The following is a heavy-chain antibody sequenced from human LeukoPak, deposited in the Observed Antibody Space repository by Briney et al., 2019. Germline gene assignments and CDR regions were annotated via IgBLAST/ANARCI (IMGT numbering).Heavy chain of an antibody. V-gene: IGHV3-21*01. J-gene: IGHJ1*01. CDR2: ISSSSSYI. D-gene: IGHD3-22*01. CDR3: ARSDPQYYYDSSGYSYPLEFFQH. Sequence: GGSLRLSCAASGFMFSSYSMNWVRQAPGKGLEWVSSISSSSSYIYYADSVKGRFTISRDNAKNSLYLQMNSLRGEDTAVYYCARSDPQYYYDSSGYSYPLEFFQHWGQGTLVTVSS. CDR1: GFMFSSYS.